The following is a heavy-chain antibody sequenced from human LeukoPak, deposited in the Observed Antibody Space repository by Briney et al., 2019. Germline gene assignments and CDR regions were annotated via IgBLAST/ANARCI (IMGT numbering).Heavy chain of an antibody. CDR1: GFTFSSSA. V-gene: IGHV3-30*02. CDR3: AKDGSWSCTD. CDR2: IAHHGNNK. J-gene: IGHJ4*02. Sequence: GGALRLSCGASGFTFSSSAMHWVRQGPGKGLEWVAYIAHHGNNKYYADSVKGRFTISRDNSKGSLYLQMNSLRADDTAVYYCAKDGSWSCTDWGQGTLVRVSS. D-gene: IGHD2-8*02.